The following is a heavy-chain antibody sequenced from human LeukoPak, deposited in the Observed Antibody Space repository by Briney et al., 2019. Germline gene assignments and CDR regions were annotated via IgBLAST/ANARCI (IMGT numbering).Heavy chain of an antibody. J-gene: IGHJ4*02. Sequence: PGGSLRLSCVASGLPIGDFAMHWVRQAPGQGLEWVSLISGDGVSTFFADSVKGRSSISRDNSKNSLFLEMSSLRTEDTAMYYCARESGKFDYWGQGTLVAVSS. V-gene: IGHV3-43*02. CDR1: GLPIGDFA. CDR3: ARESGKFDY. CDR2: ISGDGVST.